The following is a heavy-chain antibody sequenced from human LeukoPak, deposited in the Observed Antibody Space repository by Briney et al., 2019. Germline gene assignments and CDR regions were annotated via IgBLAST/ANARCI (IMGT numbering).Heavy chain of an antibody. J-gene: IGHJ4*02. CDR2: ISYDGSNK. CDR1: GFTFSSYG. Sequence: GGSLRLSCAASGFTFSSYGMHWVRQAPGKGLEWVAVISYDGSNKYYADSVKGRFTISRDNTKNTLYLQMNSLRAEDTAVYYCARGAGGLRPLSFFDYWGQGTLVTVSS. D-gene: IGHD5-12*01. V-gene: IGHV3-30*03. CDR3: ARGAGGLRPLSFFDY.